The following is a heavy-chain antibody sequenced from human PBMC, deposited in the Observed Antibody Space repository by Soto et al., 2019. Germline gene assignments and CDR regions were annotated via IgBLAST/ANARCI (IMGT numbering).Heavy chain of an antibody. CDR1: GYTFTSYD. Sequence: AASVKVSFKASGYTFTSYDINWVRQATGQGLEWMGWMNPNSGNTGYAQKFQGRVTMTRNTSISTAYMELSSLRSEDTAVYYCAREKTSYGMDVWGQGTTVTVSS. CDR2: MNPNSGNT. J-gene: IGHJ6*02. V-gene: IGHV1-8*01. CDR3: AREKTSYGMDV.